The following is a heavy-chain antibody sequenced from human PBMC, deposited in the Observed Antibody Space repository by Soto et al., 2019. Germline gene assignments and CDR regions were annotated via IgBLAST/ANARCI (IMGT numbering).Heavy chain of an antibody. CDR3: ARDRSDGGYAPAI. CDR1: GFTFSSYA. Sequence: PGGSLRLSCAASGFTFSSYAMHWVRQAPGKGLEWVAVISYDGSNKYYADSVKGRFTISRDNSKNTLYLQMNSLRAEDTAVYYCARDRSDGGYAPAIWGQGTLVPVSS. J-gene: IGHJ4*02. V-gene: IGHV3-30-3*01. CDR2: ISYDGSNK. D-gene: IGHD5-12*01.